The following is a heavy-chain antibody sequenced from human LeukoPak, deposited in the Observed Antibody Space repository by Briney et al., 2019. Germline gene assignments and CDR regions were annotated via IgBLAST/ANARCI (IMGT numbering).Heavy chain of an antibody. Sequence: PGGSLRLSCAASGFTFSSYAMHWVRQAPGKGLEWVTVISYDGSNKYYADSVKGRFTISRDNSKNTLYLQTNSLRPEDTAVYYCARGVPYDSWSGPHYSDYWGQGTLVTVSS. J-gene: IGHJ4*02. CDR1: GFTFSSYA. V-gene: IGHV3-30*03. CDR2: ISYDGSNK. D-gene: IGHD3-3*01. CDR3: ARGVPYDSWSGPHYSDY.